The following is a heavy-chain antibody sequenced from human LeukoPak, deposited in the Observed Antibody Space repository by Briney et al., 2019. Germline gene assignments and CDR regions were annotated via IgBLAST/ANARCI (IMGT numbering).Heavy chain of an antibody. V-gene: IGHV3-33*01. CDR3: ARDRAAADLDY. CDR1: GFTFSSYG. J-gene: IGHJ4*02. Sequence: GRSLRLSCAASGFTFSSYGMHWVRQAPGKGLEWVAVIWYDGSNKFYADSVKGRFTISRDNSKNTLYLQMNSPRAEDTAVYYCARDRAAADLDYWGQGTLVTVSS. D-gene: IGHD6-13*01. CDR2: IWYDGSNK.